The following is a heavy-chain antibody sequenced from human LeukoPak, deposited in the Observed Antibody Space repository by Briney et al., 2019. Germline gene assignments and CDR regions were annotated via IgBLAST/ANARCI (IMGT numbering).Heavy chain of an antibody. Sequence: GASVKVSCKASGYTFTGYYMHWVRQAPGQGLEWMGWINPNSGGTNYAQKFRGRVTMTRDTSISTAYMELSRLRSDDTAVYYCARDYDILTGYSNWFDPWGQGTLVTVSS. D-gene: IGHD3-9*01. CDR2: INPNSGGT. CDR1: GYTFTGYY. V-gene: IGHV1-2*02. J-gene: IGHJ5*02. CDR3: ARDYDILTGYSNWFDP.